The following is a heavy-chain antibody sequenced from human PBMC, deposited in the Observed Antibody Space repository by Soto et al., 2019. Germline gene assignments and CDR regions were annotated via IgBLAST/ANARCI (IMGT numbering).Heavy chain of an antibody. V-gene: IGHV3-23*01. J-gene: IGHJ4*02. D-gene: IGHD1-26*01. CDR2: IDASGTAT. CDR1: GFTFITYA. Sequence: EVQLLESGGDLVQPGGSLRLSCAASGFTFITYAMAWVRQAPGTGLEWVSTIDASGTATHYADSVVGRFTISRDNSKNTLYLQMNSLRAEDTAIYYCAKDVGGPMFDYWGQGSLVTFSS. CDR3: AKDVGGPMFDY.